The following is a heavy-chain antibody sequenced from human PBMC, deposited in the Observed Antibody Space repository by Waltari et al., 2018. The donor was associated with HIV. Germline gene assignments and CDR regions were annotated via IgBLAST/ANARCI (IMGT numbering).Heavy chain of an antibody. CDR1: GFTFSSYG. D-gene: IGHD1-26*01. CDR2: ISYDGSNK. Sequence: QVQLVESGGGVVQPGRSLRLSCAASGFTFSSYGMHWVRQAPGKGLEGVAVISYDGSNKFYADSVKGRFTSSRDNSKNTLYLQMNSLRAEDTAVYYCAKEPYTGTYYYYGMDVWGQGTTVTVSS. J-gene: IGHJ6*02. V-gene: IGHV3-30*18. CDR3: AKEPYTGTYYYYGMDV.